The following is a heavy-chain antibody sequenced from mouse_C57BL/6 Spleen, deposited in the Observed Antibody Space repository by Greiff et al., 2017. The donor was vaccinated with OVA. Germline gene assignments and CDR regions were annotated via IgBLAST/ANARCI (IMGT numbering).Heavy chain of an antibody. J-gene: IGHJ4*01. V-gene: IGHV5-9-1*02. CDR2: ISSGGDYI. CDR3: TRSYYGSSPYAMDY. D-gene: IGHD1-1*01. Sequence: EVKVEESGEGLVKPGGSLKLSCAASGFTFSSYAMSWVRQTPEKRLEWVAYISSGGDYIYYADTVKGRFTIPRDNARNTLYLQMSSLKSEDTAMYYCTRSYYGSSPYAMDYWGQGTSVTVSS. CDR1: GFTFSSYA.